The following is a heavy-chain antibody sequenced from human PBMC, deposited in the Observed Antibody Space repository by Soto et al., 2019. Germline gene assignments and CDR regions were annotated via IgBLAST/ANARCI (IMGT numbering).Heavy chain of an antibody. J-gene: IGHJ4*02. D-gene: IGHD1-1*01. CDR3: ARGGAEELDYFDY. Sequence: SETLSLTCAVSGGSISSGGYSWSWIRQPPGKGLEWIGYIYHSGSTYYNPSLKSRVTISVDRSKNQFSLKLSSVTAADTAVYYCARGGAEELDYFDYWGQGTLVTVSS. V-gene: IGHV4-30-2*01. CDR1: GGSISSGGYS. CDR2: IYHSGST.